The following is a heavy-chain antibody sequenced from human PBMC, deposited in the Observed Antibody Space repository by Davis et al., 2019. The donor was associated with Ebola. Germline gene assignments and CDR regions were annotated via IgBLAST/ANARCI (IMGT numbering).Heavy chain of an antibody. V-gene: IGHV3-15*01. CDR1: GFTFSTAW. D-gene: IGHD6-13*01. CDR2: IKSKTDGGTT. CDR3: TRTPAAGL. J-gene: IGHJ4*02. Sequence: GESLKISCAASGFTFSTAWMTWVRQAPGKGLEWVGRIKSKTDGGTTDYAAPVQGRFTISRDDSRNTLYLRINSLKTEDTAVYYCTRTPAAGLWGQGTLVTVSS.